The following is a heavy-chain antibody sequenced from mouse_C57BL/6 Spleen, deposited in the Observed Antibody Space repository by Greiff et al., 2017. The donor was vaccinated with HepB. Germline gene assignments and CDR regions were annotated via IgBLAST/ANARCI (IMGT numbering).Heavy chain of an antibody. Sequence: VQLQQSGPELVKPGASVKISCKASGYAFSSSWMNWVKQRPGKGLEWIGRIYPGDGVTNYNGKFKGKATLTADKSSSTAYMQLSSLTSEDSAVYFCARGGYDYVAMDYWGQGTSVTVSS. CDR2: IYPGDGVT. CDR3: ARGGYDYVAMDY. CDR1: GYAFSSSW. J-gene: IGHJ4*01. V-gene: IGHV1-82*01.